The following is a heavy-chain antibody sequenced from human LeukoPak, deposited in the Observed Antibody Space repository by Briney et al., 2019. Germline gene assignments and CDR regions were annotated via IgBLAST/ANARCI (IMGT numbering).Heavy chain of an antibody. Sequence: GGSLRLSCAASGFTFSSYAMHWVRQAPGKGLEWVAVISYDGSNKYYADSVKGRFTISRDNSKNTLYLQMDSRRAEDTAVYYCARDMITMVPRGWFDPWGQGTLVTVSS. J-gene: IGHJ5*02. CDR3: ARDMITMVPRGWFDP. CDR1: GFTFSSYA. CDR2: ISYDGSNK. V-gene: IGHV3-30-3*01. D-gene: IGHD3-10*01.